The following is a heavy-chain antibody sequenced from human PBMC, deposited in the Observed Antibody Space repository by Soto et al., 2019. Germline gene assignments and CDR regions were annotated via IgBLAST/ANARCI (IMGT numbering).Heavy chain of an antibody. J-gene: IGHJ4*02. CDR3: AREGPTYNFDH. CDR2: IKQDGGEK. CDR1: GFSLSGNW. Sequence: GGSLRLSCVGSGFSLSGNWMNWVRQAPGKGLEWVANIKQDGGEKYYVDSVKGRFIISRDNARNTLYLQMSFLRVEDTAIYYCAREGPTYNFDHPAQRTPVTVSS. V-gene: IGHV3-7*01. D-gene: IGHD1-1*01.